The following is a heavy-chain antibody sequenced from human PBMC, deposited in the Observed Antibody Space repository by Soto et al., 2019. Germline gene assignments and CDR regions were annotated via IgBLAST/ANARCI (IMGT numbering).Heavy chain of an antibody. CDR1: GYTFTSYD. V-gene: IGHV1-8*01. CDR3: ANPHPDTSDAFDI. Sequence: ASVKVSCKASGYTFTSYDINWVRQATGQGLEWMGWMNPNSGNTGYAQKFQGRVTMTRNTSISTAYMELSSLRSEETAVYYSANPHPDTSDAFDIWGQGTMVTVSS. CDR2: MNPNSGNT. J-gene: IGHJ3*02.